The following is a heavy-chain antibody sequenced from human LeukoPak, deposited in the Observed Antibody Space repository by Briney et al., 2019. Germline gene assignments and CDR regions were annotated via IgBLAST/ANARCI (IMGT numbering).Heavy chain of an antibody. CDR2: IKTKADGETT. D-gene: IGHD2-15*01. V-gene: IGHV3-15*07. CDR3: TTSKIGVGCFDF. CDR1: GFTFNDAW. Sequence: PGGSLRHSCAVSGFTFNDAWMNWVRQAPGKGLEWVGLIKTKADGETTDYAAPVKGRFTIPGDDSKNTVSLQMNSLKTEDTAVYYCTTSKIGVGCFDFWGQGNLVTVSS. J-gene: IGHJ4*02.